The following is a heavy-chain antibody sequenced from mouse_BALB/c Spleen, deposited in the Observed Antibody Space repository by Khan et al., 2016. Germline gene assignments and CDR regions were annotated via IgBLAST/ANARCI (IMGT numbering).Heavy chain of an antibody. CDR1: GYTFTNYG. D-gene: IGHD1-1*01. Sequence: QIQLVQSGPELKKPGETVKISCKASGYTFTNYGMNWVKQAPGKGLKWMGWINTYTGEPTYADDFKGRFAFSLETSASTAYLQINNLKNEDTATYFCARGHYVSSYGFAYWGQGTLVPVSA. CDR3: ARGHYVSSYGFAY. CDR2: INTYTGEP. V-gene: IGHV9-3-1*01. J-gene: IGHJ3*01.